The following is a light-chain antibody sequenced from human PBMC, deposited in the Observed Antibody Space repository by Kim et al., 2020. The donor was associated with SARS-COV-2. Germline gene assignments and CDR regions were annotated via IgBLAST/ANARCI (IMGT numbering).Light chain of an antibody. J-gene: IGLJ3*02. V-gene: IGLV3-19*01. Sequence: ALGQTVRITCQGDSRRSYYASWYQQKPGQAPLLVIYGENNRPSGIPDRFSGSRSGNTVSLTITGAQAEDEADYYCQSRDIGGSQVVFGGGTQLTVL. CDR3: QSRDIGGSQVV. CDR2: GEN. CDR1: SRRSYY.